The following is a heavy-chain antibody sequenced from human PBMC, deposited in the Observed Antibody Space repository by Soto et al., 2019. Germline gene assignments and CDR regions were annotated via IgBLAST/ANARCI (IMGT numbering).Heavy chain of an antibody. Sequence: GGSLRLSCAASGFAFSRYAMSWVRQAPGKGLEWVSAISSGGSSTYYADSVKGRFTISRDNSKNTLYLQMNSLIAEDTAVYYCAKFSYDSSGYLFDYWGQGT. CDR1: GFAFSRYA. J-gene: IGHJ4*02. V-gene: IGHV3-23*01. CDR2: ISSGGSST. CDR3: AKFSYDSSGYLFDY. D-gene: IGHD3-22*01.